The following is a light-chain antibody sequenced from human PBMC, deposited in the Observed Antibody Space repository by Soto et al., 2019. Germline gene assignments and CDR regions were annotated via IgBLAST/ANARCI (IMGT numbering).Light chain of an antibody. CDR3: QQYINGYT. Sequence: EVVMTQSPATLSVFPGERVTLSCRASQSVSSSLAWYQQKPGQAPRLLIYSPSTRPTGIPARFSGSGSGTEFTLTISSLESEDFAVYYCQQYINGYTFGQGTKLEIK. J-gene: IGKJ2*01. CDR2: SPS. V-gene: IGKV3-15*01. CDR1: QSVSSS.